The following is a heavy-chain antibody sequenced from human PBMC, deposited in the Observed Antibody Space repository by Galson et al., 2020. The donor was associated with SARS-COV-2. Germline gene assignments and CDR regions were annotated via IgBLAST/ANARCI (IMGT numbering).Heavy chain of an antibody. Sequence: GESLKISCRTSGYSFTNYWIGWVRQMPGKGLEWMGIIYPDDSYTIYSPSFQGQVTISANKSISTAFLQWSSLKASDTAIYYCARHGASSGWYEGMDYWGQGTLVTVSS. CDR1: GYSFTNYW. V-gene: IGHV5-51*01. CDR2: IYPDDSYT. CDR3: ARHGASSGWYEGMDY. J-gene: IGHJ4*02. D-gene: IGHD6-19*01.